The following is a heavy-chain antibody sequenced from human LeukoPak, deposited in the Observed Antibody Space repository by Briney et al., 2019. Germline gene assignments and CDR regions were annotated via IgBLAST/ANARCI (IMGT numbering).Heavy chain of an antibody. CDR2: ISYDGSNK. Sequence: PGRSLRLSCAASGFTFSSYAMHWVRQAPGKGLEWVAVISYDGSNKYYADSVKGRFTISRDNAKNSLYLQMNSLRAEDTALYYCAKDLNSGSYNYWGQGTLVTVSS. V-gene: IGHV3-30-3*01. J-gene: IGHJ4*02. CDR3: AKDLNSGSYNY. D-gene: IGHD1-26*01. CDR1: GFTFSSYA.